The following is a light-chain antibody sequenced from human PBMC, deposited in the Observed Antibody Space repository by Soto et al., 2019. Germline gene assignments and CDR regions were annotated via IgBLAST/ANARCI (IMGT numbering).Light chain of an antibody. CDR2: LGS. Sequence: DIVITHSPLSLPVTPGEPASISCRCSQSLLHSNGYNYLDWYLQKPGQSPQLLIYLGSNRASGVPDRFSGSGSGTDFTLKISRVEAEDVGVYYCMQALQTPLTLGGGTKVDIK. CDR1: QSLLHSNGYNY. V-gene: IGKV2-28*01. CDR3: MQALQTPLT. J-gene: IGKJ4*01.